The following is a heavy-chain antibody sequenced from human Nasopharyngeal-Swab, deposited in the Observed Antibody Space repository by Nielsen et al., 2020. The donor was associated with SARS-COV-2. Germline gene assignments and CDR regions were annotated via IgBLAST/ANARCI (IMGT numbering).Heavy chain of an antibody. CDR3: ARSVVGGYYYQEHAFDI. V-gene: IGHV3-13*01. D-gene: IGHD3-22*01. J-gene: IGHJ3*02. CDR2: IGTEGDT. CDR1: GFTFSSYD. Sequence: SLKISCAASGFTFSSYDMHWVRPLTVKVLEWVSSIGTEGDTHYPDSVKGRFTIPRANAKNSLYLQMNSLRAEDPAVYYCARSVVGGYYYQEHAFDIWGQGTMVTVSS.